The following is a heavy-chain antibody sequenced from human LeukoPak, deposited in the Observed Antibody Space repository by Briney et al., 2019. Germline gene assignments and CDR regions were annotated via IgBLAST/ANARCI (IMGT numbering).Heavy chain of an antibody. CDR2: ISAYNGNT. J-gene: IGHJ4*02. V-gene: IGHV1-18*01. Sequence: ASVKVSCKASGYSFTSYGINWVRQAPGQGLEWMGWISAYNGNTNYAQKLQGRVTMTIDTSTSTAYMELRSLRSDDTALYYCARDEVHGDRVFDYWGQGTLVTVSS. CDR3: ARDEVHGDRVFDY. D-gene: IGHD4-17*01. CDR1: GYSFTSYG.